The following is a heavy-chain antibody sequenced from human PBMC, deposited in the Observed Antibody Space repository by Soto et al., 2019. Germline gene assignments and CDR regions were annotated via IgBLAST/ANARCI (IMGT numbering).Heavy chain of an antibody. D-gene: IGHD1-26*01. CDR2: MFGDGTSW. CDR1: GFSFRIYA. J-gene: IGHJ4*02. V-gene: IGHV3-23*01. CDR3: AKDLRPDGRYDLDS. Sequence: EVQLLESGGGLAQPGGSLRLSCAASGFSFRIYAMNWVRQAPGKGLEWVSVMFGDGTSWDYADSVRGRFTISRDNSKTTLYLQMNTWRTEDRAVYYCAKDLRPDGRYDLDSWAQGTLVTVSS.